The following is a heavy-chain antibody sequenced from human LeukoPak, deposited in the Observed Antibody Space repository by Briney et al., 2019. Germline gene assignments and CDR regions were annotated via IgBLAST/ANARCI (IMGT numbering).Heavy chain of an antibody. CDR1: GLTFSSYW. V-gene: IGHV3-7*01. J-gene: IGHJ4*02. D-gene: IGHD2-2*01. Sequence: PGGSLRLSCAVSGLTFSSYWMTWVRQAPGKGLELVANIKQDGSEKHYVDSVKGRFTISRDNAKNSLYLQMSSVRAEDTAVYYCARVGCTSTSCLANWGQGTLVTVSS. CDR3: ARVGCTSTSCLAN. CDR2: IKQDGSEK.